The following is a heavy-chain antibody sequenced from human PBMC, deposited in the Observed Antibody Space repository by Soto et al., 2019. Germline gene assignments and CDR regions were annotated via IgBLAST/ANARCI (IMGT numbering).Heavy chain of an antibody. Sequence: QVQLVQSGAEVKKPGASVKVSCKASGYTFTSYDINWVRQATGQGLEWMGWMNTNSGNTGYAQKFQGRVTMTRNTSISTAYMELSSLRSEDTAVYYCARSPPFGADYYYYMDVWGKGTTVTVSS. V-gene: IGHV1-8*01. D-gene: IGHD3-10*01. J-gene: IGHJ6*03. CDR1: GYTFTSYD. CDR3: ARSPPFGADYYYYMDV. CDR2: MNTNSGNT.